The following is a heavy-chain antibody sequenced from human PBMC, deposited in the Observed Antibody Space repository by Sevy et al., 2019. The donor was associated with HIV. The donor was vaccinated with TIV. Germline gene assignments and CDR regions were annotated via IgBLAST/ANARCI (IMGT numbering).Heavy chain of an antibody. CDR2: MNPMTGNA. J-gene: IGHJ4*02. Sequence: ASVKVSCKASGYTFINFDIGWVRQATGQGLEWMGWMNPMTGNAGYAPKFKGRVTMTRNTSLTTAYMELSSLRTDDTAVYYCTRGLTTFPYWGQGTLVTVSS. V-gene: IGHV1-8*01. CDR3: TRGLTTFPY. D-gene: IGHD1-1*01. CDR1: GYTFINFD.